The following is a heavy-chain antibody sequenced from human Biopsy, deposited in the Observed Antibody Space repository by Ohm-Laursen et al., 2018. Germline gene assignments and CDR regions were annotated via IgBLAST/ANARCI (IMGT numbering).Heavy chain of an antibody. CDR2: IHWNSGVI. J-gene: IGHJ3*01. CDR1: GFPFDDYA. D-gene: IGHD6-19*01. CDR3: ARGYGNGFYRDAFDL. Sequence: SLRLSCTASGFPFDDYAMHWVRQVPGKGLEWVAGIHWNSGVIDYVDSVKGRFTISRDNAKNSLYLQLNSLRTEDTAFYYCARGYGNGFYRDAFDLWGQGTVVSVS. V-gene: IGHV3-9*01.